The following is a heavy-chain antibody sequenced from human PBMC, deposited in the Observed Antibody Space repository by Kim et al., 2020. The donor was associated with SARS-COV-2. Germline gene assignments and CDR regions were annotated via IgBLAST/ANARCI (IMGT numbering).Heavy chain of an antibody. CDR2: ISNDGSTT. Sequence: GGSLRLSCAASGITLSGYWTHWVRQTPEKGLVWVSRISNDGSTTSYVESVMGRFTMSRDTAKNTMYLQMNSLRDEDMAVYYCFAYSHGQGYWGRGTLVTVSS. CDR3: FAYSHGQGY. CDR1: GITLSGYW. D-gene: IGHD5-18*01. V-gene: IGHV3-74*01. J-gene: IGHJ4*02.